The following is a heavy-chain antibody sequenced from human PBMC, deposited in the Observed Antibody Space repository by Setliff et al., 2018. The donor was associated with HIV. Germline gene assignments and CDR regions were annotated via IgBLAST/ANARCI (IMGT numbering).Heavy chain of an antibody. CDR2: IYTSGP. J-gene: IGHJ4*02. CDR3: ARGLPDCSGGNCYPYRFDY. Sequence: PSETLSLTCTVSGDSISSGSNYWSWIRQPAGKGLEWIGRIYTSGPRYNPSLENRVTILVDTSKNQFSLRLSSVTAADTAVYYCARGLPDCSGGNCYPYRFDYWGQGTLVTVSS. D-gene: IGHD2-15*01. V-gene: IGHV4-61*02. CDR1: GDSISSGSNY.